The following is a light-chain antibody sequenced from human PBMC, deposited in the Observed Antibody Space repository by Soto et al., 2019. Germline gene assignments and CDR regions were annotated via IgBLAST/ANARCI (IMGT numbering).Light chain of an antibody. CDR1: SSNIGSNA. V-gene: IGLV1-44*01. J-gene: IGLJ3*02. Sequence: QSVLTQPPSASGTPGQTVTISCSGSSSNIGSNAVNWYQHLPGTAPKLLIYSNNQRPSGVPDRFSGSKSGTSASLAISGLQSEDEAGYYCAAWDDNLPGSLYGGGTKLTVL. CDR3: AAWDDNLPGSL. CDR2: SNN.